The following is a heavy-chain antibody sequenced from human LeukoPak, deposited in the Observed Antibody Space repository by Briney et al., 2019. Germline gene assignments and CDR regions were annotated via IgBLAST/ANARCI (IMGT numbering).Heavy chain of an antibody. J-gene: IGHJ4*02. CDR3: ARDLKAASTLDY. Sequence: GASVTVSYKASGYSFTDYYMHWVRRAPGQGLEWMGWVHPNSGSTNYAQQFQGRVTMTRDTSISTAYMELSSLRSDDTAVYYCARDLKAASTLDYWGQGTLVTVSS. CDR1: GYSFTDYY. V-gene: IGHV1-2*02. CDR2: VHPNSGST. D-gene: IGHD2-15*01.